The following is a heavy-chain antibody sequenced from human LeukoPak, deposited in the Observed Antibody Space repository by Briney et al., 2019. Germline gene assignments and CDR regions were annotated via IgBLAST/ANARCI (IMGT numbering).Heavy chain of an antibody. Sequence: ASVKVSCKASGYTFINYHISWVRQAPGQGLEWMGWISGNTGNTNYAQKLQGRVTMTTDTSTSTAYMELRSLRSEDTAVYYCASIKGGIAAAGTPEEYYYYYGMDVWGQGTTVTVSS. CDR3: ASIKGGIAAAGTPEEYYYYYGMDV. J-gene: IGHJ6*02. V-gene: IGHV1-18*01. CDR1: GYTFINYH. CDR2: ISGNTGNT. D-gene: IGHD6-13*01.